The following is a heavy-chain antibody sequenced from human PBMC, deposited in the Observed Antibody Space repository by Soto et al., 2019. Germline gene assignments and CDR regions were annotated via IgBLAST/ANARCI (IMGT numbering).Heavy chain of an antibody. CDR1: GYTFTNFG. V-gene: IGHV1-18*01. J-gene: IGHJ4*02. CDR3: ARGGTPLDY. CDR2: ISAYNGTT. Sequence: QVQLVQSGAEVKKPGASVKVSCKASGYTFTNFGISWVRQAPGQGLEWMGWISAYNGTTNSAQNLQGSVTMSTDTARSPARMDLRTLRPDDTPGYYCARGGTPLDYGGQGALFTVSP. D-gene: IGHD3-16*01.